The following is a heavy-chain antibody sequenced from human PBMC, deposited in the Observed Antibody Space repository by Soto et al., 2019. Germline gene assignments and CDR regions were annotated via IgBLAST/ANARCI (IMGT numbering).Heavy chain of an antibody. CDR1: GFAVRNYW. D-gene: IGHD3-10*01. CDR2: IKQDGSDK. Sequence: GESLKISCAASGFAVRNYWMTWVRQAPGEGLEWVGNIKQDGSDKYYGDSVKGRFSISRDNAKNSLYLQMNSLRAEDTAVYYCARDYYASGSHDHWGQGTLVTVS. J-gene: IGHJ4*02. V-gene: IGHV3-7*01. CDR3: ARDYYASGSHDH.